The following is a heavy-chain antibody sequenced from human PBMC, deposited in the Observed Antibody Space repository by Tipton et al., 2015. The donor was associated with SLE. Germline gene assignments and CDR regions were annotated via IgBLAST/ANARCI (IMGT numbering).Heavy chain of an antibody. CDR3: ARESYNLLYYFYYMDV. Sequence: TLSLTCAVYGGSFSGYFWSWIRQLPDKGLEWIGEINHSGTTNCNPSLKSRVTISVDTSKNQISLKLTSVTAADTAVYYCARESYNLLYYFYYMDVWGKGTTVTVSS. V-gene: IGHV4-34*01. CDR1: GGSFSGYF. J-gene: IGHJ6*03. D-gene: IGHD5-24*01. CDR2: INHSGTT.